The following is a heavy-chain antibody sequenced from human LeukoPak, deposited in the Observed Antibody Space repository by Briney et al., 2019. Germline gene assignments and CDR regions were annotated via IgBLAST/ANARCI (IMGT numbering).Heavy chain of an antibody. D-gene: IGHD1/OR15-1a*01. Sequence: PSETLSLTCAVYGGSFSGYYRSWIRQPPGKGLEWIGEINHSGSTNYNPSLKSRVTISVDTSKNQFSLKLSSVTAADTAVYYCARCREQSGLIRFVRQYYFDYWGQGTLVTVSS. J-gene: IGHJ4*02. CDR1: GGSFSGYY. CDR3: ARCREQSGLIRFVRQYYFDY. CDR2: INHSGST. V-gene: IGHV4-34*01.